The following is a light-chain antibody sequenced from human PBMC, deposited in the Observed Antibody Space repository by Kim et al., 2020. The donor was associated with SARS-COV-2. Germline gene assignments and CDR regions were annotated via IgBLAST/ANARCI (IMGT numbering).Light chain of an antibody. CDR1: SSDVGGYNY. V-gene: IGLV2-8*01. J-gene: IGLJ7*01. Sequence: GQSVDISCTGTSSDVGGYNYVSWYQQHPGKAPKLMIYEVIKRPSGVPDRFSGSKSGNTASLTVSGLQAEDEADYYCTSYGGRHNLVFGGGTQLTVL. CDR2: EVI. CDR3: TSYGGRHNLV.